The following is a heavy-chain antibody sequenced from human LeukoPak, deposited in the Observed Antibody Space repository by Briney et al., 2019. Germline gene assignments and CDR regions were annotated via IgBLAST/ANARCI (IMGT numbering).Heavy chain of an antibody. Sequence: GGSLRLSCAASGFTFSSYAMSWLRQAPGKGLEWVAVISYDGSNKYFADSVKGRFTISRDNSKNTLYLQMNSLRAEDTAVYYCAKMNYGGDSVDWYFDLWGRGTLVTVSS. J-gene: IGHJ2*01. CDR3: AKMNYGGDSVDWYFDL. D-gene: IGHD4-23*01. CDR1: GFTFSSYA. CDR2: ISYDGSNK. V-gene: IGHV3-30*18.